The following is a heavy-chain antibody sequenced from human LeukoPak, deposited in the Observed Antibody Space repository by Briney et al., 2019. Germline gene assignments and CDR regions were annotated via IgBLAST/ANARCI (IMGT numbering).Heavy chain of an antibody. D-gene: IGHD2-2*01. J-gene: IGHJ3*01. CDR1: GSFISSDYYF. CDR3: VRLTCSGSSCSGGGAFDV. CDR2: SYYRGSS. V-gene: IGHV4-31*03. Sequence: SETLSLTCTVSGSFISSDYYFWTWIRQPPGKGLEWIGYSYYRGSSYYNPSLKSRVTISVDTSQKQFSLKMSSVTAADTAVYYCVRLTCSGSSCSGGGAFDVWGQGTVVTVSS.